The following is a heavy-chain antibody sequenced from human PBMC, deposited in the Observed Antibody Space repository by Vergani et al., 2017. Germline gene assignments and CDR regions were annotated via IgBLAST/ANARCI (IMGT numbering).Heavy chain of an antibody. J-gene: IGHJ6*02. CDR1: GGTFSSYA. V-gene: IGHV1-69*17. CDR3: ARDALKSGLYHITDTAIRPYYYYGMDV. D-gene: IGHD5-18*01. Sequence: QVQLVQSGAEVTKPGSSVKVSCKASGGTFSSYAISWVRQAPGQGLEWMGGIIPIFGIANYAQKFQGRVTITADKSTSTAYMELSSLRSEDTAVYYCARDALKSGLYHITDTAIRPYYYYGMDVWGQGTTVTVSS. CDR2: IIPIFGIA.